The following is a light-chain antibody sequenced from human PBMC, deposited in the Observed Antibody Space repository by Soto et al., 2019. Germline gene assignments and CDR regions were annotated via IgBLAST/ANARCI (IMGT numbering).Light chain of an antibody. CDR1: QSGDSTY. CDR3: QQYDTSPPMYT. Sequence: EVVLTQSPGTLSLSPGERATLSCRASQSGDSTYLAWYQQKPDQSPRLLIYATSTRAAGIPDRFSGSGSGTDFTLTISRLEPDDVAVYYCQQYDTSPPMYTFGQGTKVDIK. V-gene: IGKV3-20*01. CDR2: ATS. J-gene: IGKJ2*01.